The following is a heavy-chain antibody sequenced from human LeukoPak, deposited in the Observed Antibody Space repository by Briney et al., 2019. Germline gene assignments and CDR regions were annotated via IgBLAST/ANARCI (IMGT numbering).Heavy chain of an antibody. D-gene: IGHD5-12*01. Sequence: SETLSLTCTVSGGSISNYYWSWIRQPAGKGLEWIGRIYTSGSTNYNPSLQSRVTLSVDTSKNQFSLKLSSVTAADTAVYFCARSSHSGYDCDYWGQGTLVTVSS. J-gene: IGHJ4*02. CDR2: IYTSGST. V-gene: IGHV4-4*07. CDR3: ARSSHSGYDCDY. CDR1: GGSISNYY.